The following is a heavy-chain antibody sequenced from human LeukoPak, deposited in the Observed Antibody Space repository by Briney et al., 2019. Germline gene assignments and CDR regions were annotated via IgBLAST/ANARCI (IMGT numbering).Heavy chain of an antibody. CDR1: GFTFSSYG. CDR3: AKGGLLESEETWAFDI. D-gene: IGHD3-16*02. Sequence: GRSLRLSCAASGFTFSSYGMHWVRQAPGKGLEWVAVISYDGSNKYYADSVKGRFTISRDNSKNTLYLQMNSLRAEDTAVYYCAKGGLLESEETWAFDIWGQGTMVTVSS. CDR2: ISYDGSNK. V-gene: IGHV3-30*18. J-gene: IGHJ3*02.